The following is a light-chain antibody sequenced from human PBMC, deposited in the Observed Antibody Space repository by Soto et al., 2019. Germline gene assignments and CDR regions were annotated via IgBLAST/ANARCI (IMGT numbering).Light chain of an antibody. CDR1: QNVRTF. CDR3: RQHSHWPPWT. V-gene: IGKV3-11*01. J-gene: IGKJ1*01. CDR2: GAS. Sequence: EVVLTQSPATLSLSPGERATLSCRASQNVRTFLDWYQQKPGQAPRLLIYGASNRATGIPARFSGSGSGTDFTLTISSLEPEDFAVYYCRQHSHWPPWTFGQGTRVEIQ.